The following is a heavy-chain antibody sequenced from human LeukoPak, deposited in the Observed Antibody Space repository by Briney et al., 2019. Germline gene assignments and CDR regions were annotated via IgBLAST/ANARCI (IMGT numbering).Heavy chain of an antibody. CDR1: GGSISSYY. J-gene: IGHJ6*02. D-gene: IGHD3-10*01. Sequence: PSETLSLTCTVPGGSISSYYWSWIRQPPGKGLEWIGYIYYSGSTNYNPSLKSRVTISVDTSKNQFSLKLSSVTAADTAVYYCARDGGTMVREVYYYYGMDVWGQGTTVTVSS. CDR3: ARDGGTMVREVYYYYGMDV. V-gene: IGHV4-59*01. CDR2: IYYSGST.